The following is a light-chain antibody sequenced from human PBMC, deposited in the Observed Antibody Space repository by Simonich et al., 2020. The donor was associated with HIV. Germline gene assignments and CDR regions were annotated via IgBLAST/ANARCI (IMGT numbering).Light chain of an antibody. CDR3: QQRSNWPST. J-gene: IGKJ4*01. CDR1: QSVSSY. V-gene: IGKV3-11*01. Sequence: EIVLTQSPATLSLSPGERATLSCRASQSVSSYLAWYQQKPGQAPRLLIYDASNRAPGSPARFSGRGSGTDFTLTISSLEPEDFAVYYCQQRSNWPSTFGGGTKVEIK. CDR2: DAS.